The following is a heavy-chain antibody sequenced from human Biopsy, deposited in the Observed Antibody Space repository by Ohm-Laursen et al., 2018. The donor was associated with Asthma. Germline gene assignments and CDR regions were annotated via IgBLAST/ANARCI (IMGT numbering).Heavy chain of an antibody. V-gene: IGHV4-34*01. CDR1: GGSFSNYY. CDR3: ARASSTWSQSGPHYFDR. J-gene: IGHJ5*02. D-gene: IGHD2-2*01. CDR2: INHRGST. Sequence: SDTLSLTCAVYGGSFSNYYWTWIRQPPGKGLEWIGEINHRGSTNYNPSLKSRVTLSVDTSKNQFSVKLRSVTAADTAIYFCARASSTWSQSGPHYFDRWGQGTLVTVSS.